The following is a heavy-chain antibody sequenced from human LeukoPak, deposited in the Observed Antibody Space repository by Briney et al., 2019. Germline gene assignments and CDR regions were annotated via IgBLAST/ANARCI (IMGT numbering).Heavy chain of an antibody. Sequence: ASVKLSCKASVYTFTSYDINWVRQATGQGLEWMGWMNPNSGNTGYAQKFQGRVTMTRNTSISTAYMELSSLRSEDTAVYYCARAGPATTPPDYWGQGTLVTVSS. CDR3: ARAGPATTPPDY. CDR1: VYTFTSYD. CDR2: MNPNSGNT. D-gene: IGHD5-12*01. V-gene: IGHV1-8*01. J-gene: IGHJ4*02.